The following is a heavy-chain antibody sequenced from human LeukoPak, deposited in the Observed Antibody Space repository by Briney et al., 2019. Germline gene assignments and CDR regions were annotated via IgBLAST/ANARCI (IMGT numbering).Heavy chain of an antibody. CDR2: ISNDGYTQ. D-gene: IGHD3-10*01. V-gene: IGHV3-30*18. Sequence: GGSLRLSCEASGFTFSTYGMHWVRQAPGRGLEWVAVISNDGYTQCYADSVKGRFTISRDNSKNALFLQMNSLRAEDTAVYYCSKDWGEYYYGSGSYYNSDGYWGQGTLVTVSS. CDR3: SKDWGEYYYGSGSYYNSDGY. J-gene: IGHJ4*02. CDR1: GFTFSTYG.